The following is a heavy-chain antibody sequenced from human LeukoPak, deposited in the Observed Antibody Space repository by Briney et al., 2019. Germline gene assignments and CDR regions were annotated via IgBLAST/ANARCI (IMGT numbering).Heavy chain of an antibody. CDR2: IYYSGST. Sequence: PSETLSLTCTVSGGSISSGGYYWSWIRQHPGKGLEWIGYIYYSGSTYYNPSLKSRVAISVDTSKNQFSLKLSSVTAADTAVYYCARSVRYSYGIWFDPWGQGTLVTVSS. D-gene: IGHD5-18*01. CDR3: ARSVRYSYGIWFDP. J-gene: IGHJ5*02. CDR1: GGSISSGGYY. V-gene: IGHV4-31*03.